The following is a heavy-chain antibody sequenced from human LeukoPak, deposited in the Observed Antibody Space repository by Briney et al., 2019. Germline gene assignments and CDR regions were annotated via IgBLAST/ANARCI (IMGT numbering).Heavy chain of an antibody. CDR3: AREMHYYDSSSDAFDI. V-gene: IGHV1-2*02. D-gene: IGHD3-22*01. CDR2: INPSGGT. CDR1: GYTFTGYY. J-gene: IGHJ3*02. Sequence: ASVKVSCKASGYTFTGYYLHWVRQAPGQGLEWMGWINPSGGTNYAQKFQGRVTMTRDTSISTAYMELSRLRSDDTAVYYCAREMHYYDSSSDAFDIWGQGTMVTVSS.